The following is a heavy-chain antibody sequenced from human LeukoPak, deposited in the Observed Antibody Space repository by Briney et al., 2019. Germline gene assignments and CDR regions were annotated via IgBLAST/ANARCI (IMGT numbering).Heavy chain of an antibody. CDR3: ARDDDFWSGYYVSFDY. D-gene: IGHD3-3*01. CDR1: GYTFTGYY. J-gene: IGHJ4*02. Sequence: ASVKVSCKASGYTFTGYYMHWVRQAPGQGLEWMGWINPNSGGTNYAQKFQGRVTMTRDTSISTAYMELSRMRSDDTAVYYCARDDDFWSGYYVSFDYWGQGTLFTVSS. CDR2: INPNSGGT. V-gene: IGHV1-2*02.